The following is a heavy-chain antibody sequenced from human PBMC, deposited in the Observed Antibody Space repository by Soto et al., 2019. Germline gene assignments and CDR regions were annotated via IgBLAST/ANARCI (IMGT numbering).Heavy chain of an antibody. D-gene: IGHD1-26*01. CDR1: GGSISSGGYY. V-gene: IGHV4-31*03. J-gene: IGHJ6*02. CDR3: ARYKLHRNYYYGMDV. CDR2: IYYSGST. Sequence: PSETLSLTCTVSGGSISSGGYYWSWIRQHPGKGLEWIGYIYYSGSTYYNPSLKSRVTISVDTSKNQFSLKLSSVTAADTAVYYCARYKLHRNYYYGMDVWGQGTTVTVSS.